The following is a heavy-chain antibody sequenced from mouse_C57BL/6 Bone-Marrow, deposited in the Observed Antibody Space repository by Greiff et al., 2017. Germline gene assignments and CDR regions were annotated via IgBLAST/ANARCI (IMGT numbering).Heavy chain of an antibody. CDR3: AREIYYDYDSAY. Sequence: EVQLVESGGGLVKPGGSLKLSCAASGFTFSSYAMSWVRQTPEKRLEWVATISDSGSYTYYPDNVKGRFTISRDNAKNNLYLQMSHLKSEDTAMYYCAREIYYDYDSAYWGQGTLVTVSA. CDR2: ISDSGSYT. J-gene: IGHJ3*01. D-gene: IGHD2-4*01. CDR1: GFTFSSYA. V-gene: IGHV5-4*01.